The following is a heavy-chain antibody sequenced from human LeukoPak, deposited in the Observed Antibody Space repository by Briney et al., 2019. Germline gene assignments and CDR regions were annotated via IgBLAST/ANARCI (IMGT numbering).Heavy chain of an antibody. CDR1: GFPFGSYW. V-gene: IGHV3-7*04. CDR2: IKTDGSET. CDR3: ARSLPGSGS. D-gene: IGHD5-12*01. Sequence: PGGPLRLSCAASGFPFGSYWMSWVRQAPGNGLQWVANIKTDGSETYYLDSVKGRFTISRDNAKNSLYLQRNSLRVEETAVYSGARSLPGSGSWGQGTLVSVSS. J-gene: IGHJ5*02.